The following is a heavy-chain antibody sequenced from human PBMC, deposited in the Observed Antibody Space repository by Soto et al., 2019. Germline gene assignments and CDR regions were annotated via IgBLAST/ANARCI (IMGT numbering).Heavy chain of an antibody. CDR1: GGPFSSYA. D-gene: IGHD6-19*01. CDR2: IIPIFGTA. V-gene: IGHV1-69*01. J-gene: IGHJ4*02. Sequence: QVQLVQSGAEVKKPGSSVKVSCKASGGPFSSYAISWVRQAPGQGLEWMGGIIPIFGTANYAQKFQGRVTITADESTSTAYMERSSLRSEDTAVYYCARFAIGGWYRGRGYFDYWGQGTLVTGSS. CDR3: ARFAIGGWYRGRGYFDY.